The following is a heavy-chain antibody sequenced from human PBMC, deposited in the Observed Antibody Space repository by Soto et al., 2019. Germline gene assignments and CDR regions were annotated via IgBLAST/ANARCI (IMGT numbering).Heavy chain of an antibody. J-gene: IGHJ4*02. CDR1: GFTFSNAW. D-gene: IGHD3-3*01. Sequence: GGSLRLSCAASGFTFSNAWMSWVRQAPGKGLEWVGRIKSKTDGGTTDYAAPVKGRFTISRDDSKNTLYLQMNSLKTEDTAVYYCTIVTIFGVVTDYCGKGTLVTVSS. CDR3: TIVTIFGVVTDY. V-gene: IGHV3-15*01. CDR2: IKSKTDGGTT.